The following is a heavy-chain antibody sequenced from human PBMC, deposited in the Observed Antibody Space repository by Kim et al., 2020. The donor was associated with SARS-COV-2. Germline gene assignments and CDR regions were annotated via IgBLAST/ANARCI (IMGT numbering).Heavy chain of an antibody. J-gene: IGHJ4*02. D-gene: IGHD3-3*01. V-gene: IGHV1-69*04. CDR1: GDIFSSHT. CDR3: TRDHDDWSSYYFDS. Sequence: SVKVSCKASGDIFSSHTISWVRQAPGQGLEWMGRSVPKFGIANYAQKFQGRVTITADKSTSAAYMELSRLTSEDTAVYYCTRDHDDWSSYYFDSWGQGTLVTVSS. CDR2: SVPKFGIA.